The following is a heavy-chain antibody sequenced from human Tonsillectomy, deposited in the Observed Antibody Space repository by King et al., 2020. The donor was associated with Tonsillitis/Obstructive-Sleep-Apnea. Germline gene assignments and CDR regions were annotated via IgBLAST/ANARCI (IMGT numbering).Heavy chain of an antibody. J-gene: IGHJ3*02. Sequence: QLVQSGAEVKKPGASVKVSCKTSGYSFASYGISWVRQAPGQGLEWMGWISAYNGNTNYAQKLQGRVTMATDTSTTTAYMELRSLRSDDTAMYYCARGIGLVPYDAFNIWGQGTMVTVSS. CDR3: ARGIGLVPYDAFNI. V-gene: IGHV1-18*01. CDR2: ISAYNGNT. D-gene: IGHD6-19*01. CDR1: GYSFASYG.